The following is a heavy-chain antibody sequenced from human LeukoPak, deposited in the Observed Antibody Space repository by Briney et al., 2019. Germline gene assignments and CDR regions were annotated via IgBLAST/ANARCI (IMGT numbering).Heavy chain of an antibody. D-gene: IGHD1-26*01. V-gene: IGHV4-59*01. J-gene: IGHJ4*02. CDR2: IYYSGST. CDR1: GGSISSYY. CDR3: ARDAISGYLDY. Sequence: SETLSLTCTVSGGSISSYYWSWIRQPPGKRLEWIGYIYYSGSTNYNPSLKSRVTISVATSKNQFSLKLSSVTAADTAVYYCARDAISGYLDYWGQGTLVTVSS.